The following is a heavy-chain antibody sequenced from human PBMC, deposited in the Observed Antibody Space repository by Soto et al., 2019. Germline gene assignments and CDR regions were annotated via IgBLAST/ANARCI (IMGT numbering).Heavy chain of an antibody. D-gene: IGHD3-22*01. CDR1: GGSFSGYY. V-gene: IGHV4-34*01. CDR3: ARGENVTFYYDSSGYRTPFDY. Sequence: SETLSLTCAVYGGSFSGYYWSWIRQPPGKGLEWIGEINHSESTNYNPSLKSRVTMSVDTSKNQFSLKLSSVTAADTAVYYCARGENVTFYYDSSGYRTPFDYWGQGTLVTV. CDR2: INHSEST. J-gene: IGHJ4*02.